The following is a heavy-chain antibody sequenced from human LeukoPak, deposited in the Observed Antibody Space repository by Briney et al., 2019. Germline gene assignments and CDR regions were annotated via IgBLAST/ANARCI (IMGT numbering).Heavy chain of an antibody. D-gene: IGHD3-16*02. V-gene: IGHV3-23*01. J-gene: IGHJ4*02. CDR1: GFTFSSYA. CDR3: AKDRLGELSPQFDY. Sequence: PGRSLRLSCAASGFTFSSYAMHWVRQAPGKGLEWVSAISGSGGSTYYADSVKGRFTISRDNSKNTLYLQMNSLRAEDTAVYYCAKDRLGELSPQFDYWGQGTLVTVSS. CDR2: ISGSGGST.